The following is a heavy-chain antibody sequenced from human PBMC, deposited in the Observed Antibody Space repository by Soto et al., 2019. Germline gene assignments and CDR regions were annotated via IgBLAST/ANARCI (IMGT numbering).Heavy chain of an antibody. CDR3: ARDGGFGELKY. J-gene: IGHJ4*02. Sequence: QVQLVQSGAELKKPGSSVKVSCKASGDTFSGYTINWVRQAPGEGLEWMGRIIPAFGTTNDAQRFEGRVTFTADESTNTAYMELSGLRAEDTAVYYCARDGGFGELKYWGPGTLVTVSS. D-gene: IGHD3-10*01. CDR1: GDTFSGYT. V-gene: IGHV1-69*18. CDR2: IIPAFGTT.